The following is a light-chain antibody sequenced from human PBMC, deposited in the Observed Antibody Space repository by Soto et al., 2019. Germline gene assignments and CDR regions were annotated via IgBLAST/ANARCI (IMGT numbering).Light chain of an antibody. V-gene: IGKV1-6*01. CDR2: GAT. Sequence: AIQMTQSPSSLSASVGDRVTITCRASQGIRSDLGWYQQKPGKAPNVLIYGATSLQSGVPSRFSGSGSGTDFTLTISSLQPEDFVTYYCLQDYIYPLTFGGGTKVEMK. CDR3: LQDYIYPLT. CDR1: QGIRSD. J-gene: IGKJ4*01.